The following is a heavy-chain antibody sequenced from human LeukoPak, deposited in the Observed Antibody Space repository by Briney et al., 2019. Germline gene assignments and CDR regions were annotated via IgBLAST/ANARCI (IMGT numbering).Heavy chain of an antibody. D-gene: IGHD3-3*01. CDR1: GFTFSSYV. J-gene: IGHJ4*02. Sequence: GGSLRLSCAASGFTFSSYVMGWVRQAPGKSLEWVSTIIGSGGSTYYADSVKGRFTISRDNTKNTLSLQMNSLRAEDTAVYYCAKGSAYADFWGQGTLVTVSS. CDR2: IIGSGGST. CDR3: AKGSAYADF. V-gene: IGHV3-23*01.